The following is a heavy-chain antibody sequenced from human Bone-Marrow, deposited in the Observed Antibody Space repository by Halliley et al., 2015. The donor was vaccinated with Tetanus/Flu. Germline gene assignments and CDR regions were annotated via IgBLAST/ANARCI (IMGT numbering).Heavy chain of an antibody. CDR3: ARDHHSDYGLGV. CDR1: GFNFSDFG. D-gene: IGHD2-15*01. Sequence: QVQLVQSGGGLIQPGGSLRVSCAASGFNFSDFGMHWVRQAPGKGLQWLAVISYDGSNRHYGDSLKGRFTISRDNSKNTLFLQMKTLTPEDTAMYYCARDHHSDYGLGVWGQGTTVTVSS. V-gene: IGHV3-30*03. J-gene: IGHJ6*02. CDR2: ISYDGSNR.